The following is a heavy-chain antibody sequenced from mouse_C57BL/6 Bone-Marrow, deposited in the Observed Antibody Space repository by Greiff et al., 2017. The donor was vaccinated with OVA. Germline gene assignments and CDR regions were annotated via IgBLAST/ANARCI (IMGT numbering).Heavy chain of an antibody. CDR3: ACYGNYYAMDY. CDR1: GFSLTSYG. J-gene: IGHJ4*01. CDR2: IWRGGST. D-gene: IGHD2-1*01. Sequence: QVQLQQSGPGLVQPSQSLSITCTVSGFSLTSYGVHWVRQPPGKGLEWMGVIWRGGSTDYNAAFISRLSISKDNSKSQVFFKMNSLQADDTAIYYCACYGNYYAMDYWGQGTSVTVSS. V-gene: IGHV2-4*01.